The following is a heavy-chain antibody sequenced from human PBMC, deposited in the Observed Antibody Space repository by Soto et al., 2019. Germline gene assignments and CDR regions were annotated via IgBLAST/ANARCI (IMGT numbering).Heavy chain of an antibody. CDR3: ARHKGGYYSGVDV. CDR2: IYYRGTT. D-gene: IGHD3-16*01. J-gene: IGHJ6*02. Sequence: QLQLQESGPGLVKPSETLSLTCTVSGGSISSNSYYWAWIRQPPGKGLEWIGNIYYRGTTYYNPSLKRRVTISVDTSKNQFSLKLSSVPAAATAVYYCARHKGGYYSGVDVWGQGTTVTVSS. V-gene: IGHV4-39*01. CDR1: GGSISSNSYY.